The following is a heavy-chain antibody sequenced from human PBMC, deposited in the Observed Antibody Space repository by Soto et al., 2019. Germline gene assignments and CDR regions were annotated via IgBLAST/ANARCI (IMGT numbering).Heavy chain of an antibody. D-gene: IGHD6-13*01. CDR2: ISYDGSNK. J-gene: IGHJ4*02. CDR3: AKDTFGIAAAGTVDY. V-gene: IGHV3-30*18. CDR1: GFTFSSYG. Sequence: GGSLRLSCAASGFTFSSYGMHWVRQAPGKGLEWVAVISYDGSNKYYADSVKGRFTISRDNSKNTLYLQMNSLRAEDTAVYYCAKDTFGIAAAGTVDYWGQGTLVTVSS.